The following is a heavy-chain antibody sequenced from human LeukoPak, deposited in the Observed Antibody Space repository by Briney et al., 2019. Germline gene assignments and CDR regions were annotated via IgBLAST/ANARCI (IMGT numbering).Heavy chain of an antibody. CDR3: ASAKVELGQRAYNWFDP. J-gene: IGHJ5*02. D-gene: IGHD1/OR15-1a*01. V-gene: IGHV3-7*01. CDR2: IRQDGNEM. CDR1: GFSFSTFW. Sequence: GGSLRLSCAASGFSFSTFWMTWVRQPPGGGLEWLANIRQDGNEMYYVDSVKGRFTISRDNAKNSLYLQMNKLRPEDTATYYCASAKVELGQRAYNWFDPSGQGTLVAVSS.